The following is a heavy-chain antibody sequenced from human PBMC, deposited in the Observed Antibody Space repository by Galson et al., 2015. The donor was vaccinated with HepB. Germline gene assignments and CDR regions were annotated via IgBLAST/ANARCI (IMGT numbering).Heavy chain of an antibody. J-gene: IGHJ3*02. D-gene: IGHD1-26*01. CDR2: ISVSGGST. Sequence: SLRLSCAASGFTFSSYAMHWVRQAPGKGLEWVSAISVSGGSTYYADSVKGRFTVSRDNSKNTLYLQMNSLRAEDTALYYCAKRRCGSYYYAFDIWGHGTMVTVSS. CDR3: AKRRCGSYYYAFDI. V-gene: IGHV3-23*01. CDR1: GFTFSSYA.